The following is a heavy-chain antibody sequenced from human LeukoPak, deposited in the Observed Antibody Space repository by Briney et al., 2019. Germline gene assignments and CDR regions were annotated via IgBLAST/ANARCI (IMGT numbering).Heavy chain of an antibody. J-gene: IGHJ5*02. CDR1: GGSISSSSYY. Sequence: SETLSLTCTVSGGSISSSSYYWGWIRQPPGKGLEWIGEINHSGSTNYNPSLKSRVTISVDTSKNQFSLKLSSVTAADTAVYYCARKGTYYYGSGSYSLARGWFDPWGQGTLVTVSS. V-gene: IGHV4-39*07. CDR2: INHSGST. CDR3: ARKGTYYYGSGSYSLARGWFDP. D-gene: IGHD3-10*01.